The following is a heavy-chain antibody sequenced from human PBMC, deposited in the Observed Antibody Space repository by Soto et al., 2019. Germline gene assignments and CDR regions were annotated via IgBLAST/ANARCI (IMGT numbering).Heavy chain of an antibody. CDR1: GFTVTSNG. D-gene: IGHD3-3*01. Sequence: PGGSLRLSCGVSGFTVTSNGVSWVREAPGKGLEWVSAISPNGQGIWYADSVKGRFTISRDISGNTVFLQMDSLRAEDTAVYYCAKDYTHYDFWSGFPPGRNESDAFDIWGQGTMVTVSS. CDR3: AKDYTHYDFWSGFPPGRNESDAFDI. J-gene: IGHJ3*02. V-gene: IGHV3-23*01. CDR2: ISPNGQGI.